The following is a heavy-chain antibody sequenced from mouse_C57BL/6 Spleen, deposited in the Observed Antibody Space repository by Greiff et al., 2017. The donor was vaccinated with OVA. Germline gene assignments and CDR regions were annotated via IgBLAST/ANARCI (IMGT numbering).Heavy chain of an antibody. CDR2: IHPNSGST. D-gene: IGHD1-1*01. CDR1: GYTFTSYW. V-gene: IGHV1-64*01. J-gene: IGHJ2*01. CDR3: ARDYGSSEDY. Sequence: QVQLQQSGAELVKPGASVKLSCKASGYTFTSYWMHWVKQRPGQGLEWIGMIHPNSGSTNYNEKFKSKATLTVDKSSSTAYMQLSSLTSEDSAVYYCARDYGSSEDYWGQGTTLTVSS.